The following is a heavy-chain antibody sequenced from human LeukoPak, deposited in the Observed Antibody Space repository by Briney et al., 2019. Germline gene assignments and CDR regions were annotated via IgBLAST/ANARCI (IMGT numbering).Heavy chain of an antibody. Sequence: GGSLRLSCAASGFTFSSYAMSWVRQAPGKGLEWVSAISGSGGSTYYADSVKGRFTISRDNSKNTLYLQMNSLRAEDTAVYYYASFFTRITMIVVVTNYWGQGTLVTVSS. CDR2: ISGSGGST. CDR3: ASFFTRITMIVVVTNY. V-gene: IGHV3-23*01. D-gene: IGHD3-22*01. J-gene: IGHJ4*02. CDR1: GFTFSSYA.